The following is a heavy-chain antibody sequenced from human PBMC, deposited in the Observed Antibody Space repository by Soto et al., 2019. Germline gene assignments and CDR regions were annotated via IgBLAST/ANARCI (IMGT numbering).Heavy chain of an antibody. D-gene: IGHD6-13*01. V-gene: IGHV3-23*01. CDR3: ARKTAGPRPFDY. Sequence: EVHLLESGGGLVQPGGSLRLSCAASGFTFSTYAMSWVRQPPGKGLEWVSGISSSGGDTPSADSVKGRFTISRDNSKNTLYLQMNNLRAEGTAVYFCARKTAGPRPFDYWGQGTLVTVSS. CDR2: ISSSGGDT. J-gene: IGHJ4*02. CDR1: GFTFSTYA.